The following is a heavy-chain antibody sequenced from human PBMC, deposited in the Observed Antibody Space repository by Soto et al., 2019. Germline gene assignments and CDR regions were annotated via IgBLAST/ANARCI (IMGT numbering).Heavy chain of an antibody. D-gene: IGHD4-17*01. CDR1: GFTFSSYD. J-gene: IGHJ6*03. CDR3: ARTPVTTHGYYMDV. Sequence: GGSLRLSCAASGFTFSSYDMHWVRQATGKGLEWVSAIGTAGDTYYPGSVKGRFTISRENAKNSLYLQMNSLRAGDTAVYYCARTPVTTHGYYMDVWDKGTTVTVSS. V-gene: IGHV3-13*01. CDR2: IGTAGDT.